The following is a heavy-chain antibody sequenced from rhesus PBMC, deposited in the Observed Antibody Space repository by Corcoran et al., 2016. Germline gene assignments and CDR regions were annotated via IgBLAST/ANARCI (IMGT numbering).Heavy chain of an antibody. Sequence: QVQLQESGPGLVKPSATLSLTCAVSGYSISSNYWRWIRQPPGKGLEWIGFIYSSTGSTFYNPSLKSRVAISTDTSKNQFSLKVISVTAADTAVYYCARAADYGLLFWGQGVVVTVSS. J-gene: IGHJ6*01. V-gene: IGHV4-147*01. CDR1: GYSISSNY. CDR3: ARAADYGLLF. CDR2: IYSSTGST.